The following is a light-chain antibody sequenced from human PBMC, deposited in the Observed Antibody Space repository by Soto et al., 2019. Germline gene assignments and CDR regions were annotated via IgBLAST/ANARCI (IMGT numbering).Light chain of an antibody. J-gene: IGLJ2*01. V-gene: IGLV2-14*01. CDR1: SSDVGAYTY. CDR2: EVS. Sequence: QSVLTQPASVSGSPGQSITISCTGTSSDVGAYTYVSWYQQHPGKAPKLMIFEVSDRPSGVSNRFSGSKSGNTASLTISGLQAEDEADYYCSSYTTSNTLGFGGGTKLTVL. CDR3: SSYTTSNTLG.